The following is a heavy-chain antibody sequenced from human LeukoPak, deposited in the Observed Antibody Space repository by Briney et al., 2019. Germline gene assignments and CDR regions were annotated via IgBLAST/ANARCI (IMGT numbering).Heavy chain of an antibody. CDR3: AKSPTGIVGATPYFDY. J-gene: IGHJ4*02. Sequence: GGSLRLSCAASGFTFSSYSMNWVRQAPGKGLEWVSAISGSGGSTYYADSVKGQFTISRDNSKNTLYLQMNSLRAEDTAVYYCAKSPTGIVGATPYFDYWGQGTLVTVSS. CDR1: GFTFSSYS. V-gene: IGHV3-23*01. CDR2: ISGSGGST. D-gene: IGHD1-26*01.